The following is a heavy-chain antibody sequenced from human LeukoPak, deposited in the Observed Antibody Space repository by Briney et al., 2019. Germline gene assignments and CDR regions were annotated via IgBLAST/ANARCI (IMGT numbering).Heavy chain of an antibody. CDR2: IYTSGST. Sequence: SETLSLTCTVSGYSISSGYYWSWIRQPAGKGLEWIGRIYTSGSTNYNPSLKSRVTISVDTSKNQFSLKLSSVTAADTAVYYCAREGWSTVTRTYYYYMDVWGKGTTVTISS. D-gene: IGHD4-17*01. J-gene: IGHJ6*03. CDR3: AREGWSTVTRTYYYYMDV. V-gene: IGHV4-61*02. CDR1: GYSISSGYY.